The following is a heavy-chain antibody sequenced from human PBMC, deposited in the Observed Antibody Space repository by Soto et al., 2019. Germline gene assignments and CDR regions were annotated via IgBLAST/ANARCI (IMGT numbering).Heavy chain of an antibody. J-gene: IGHJ5*02. CDR3: ARAFYGDYDSGSGYHSFDP. CDR1: GGSISSYY. D-gene: IGHD4-17*01. Sequence: SETLSLTCTVSGGSISSYYWSWIRQPPGKGLEWIGYIYYSGSTNYNPSLKSRVTISVDTSKNQFSLKLSSVTAADTAVYYCARAFYGDYDSGSGYHSFDPWGQGTLVTVS. V-gene: IGHV4-59*01. CDR2: IYYSGST.